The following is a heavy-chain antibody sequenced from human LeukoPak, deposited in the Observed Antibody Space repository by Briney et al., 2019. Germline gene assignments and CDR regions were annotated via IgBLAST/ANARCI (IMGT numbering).Heavy chain of an antibody. CDR1: GGSINSRSYY. V-gene: IGHV4-39*01. CDR2: IYYSGST. J-gene: IGHJ1*01. CDR3: ARRIGYYDRSGPLA. D-gene: IGHD3-22*01. Sequence: SETLSLTSTASGGSINSRSYYWGWIRQPPGKGLEWIGSIYYSGSTYYNPSLKSRVTISVDTSKNQFSLKLSSVTAADTAVYYCARRIGYYDRSGPLARVQGTLVTVSS.